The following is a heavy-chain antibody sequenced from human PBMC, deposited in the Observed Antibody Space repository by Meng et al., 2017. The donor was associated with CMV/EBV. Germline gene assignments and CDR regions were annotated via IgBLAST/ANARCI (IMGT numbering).Heavy chain of an antibody. V-gene: IGHV3-30*02. D-gene: IGHD3-10*01. CDR2: IRYDGSNK. Sequence: GGSLRPSCAASGFTFSSYGMHWVRQAPGKGLEWVAFIRYDGSNKYYADSVKGRFTISRDNSKNTLYLQMNSLRAEDTAVYYCAKARGRIGPGNVWGLGTTVTVSS. CDR1: GFTFSSYG. J-gene: IGHJ6*02. CDR3: AKARGRIGPGNV.